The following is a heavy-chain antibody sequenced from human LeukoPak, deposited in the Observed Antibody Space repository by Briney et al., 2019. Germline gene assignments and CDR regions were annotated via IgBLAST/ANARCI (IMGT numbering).Heavy chain of an antibody. V-gene: IGHV3-23*01. Sequence: PGGSLRLSCAASGFTFSNYAMSWVRQAPGKGLEWVSSISGSGGYTYYADSVKGRFTISRDNPKNTLYLQMNSLRAEDTAVYYCAKDIAGAGRSPFDIWGQGTMVTVSS. CDR3: AKDIAGAGRSPFDI. D-gene: IGHD6-13*01. CDR1: GFTFSNYA. CDR2: ISGSGGYT. J-gene: IGHJ3*02.